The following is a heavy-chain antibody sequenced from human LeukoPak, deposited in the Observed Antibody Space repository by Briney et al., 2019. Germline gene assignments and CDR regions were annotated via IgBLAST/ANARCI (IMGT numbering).Heavy chain of an antibody. J-gene: IGHJ4*02. CDR1: GGSFSGYY. CDR2: INHSGST. D-gene: IGHD1-26*01. CDR3: ARDRSGIAARLFSTGFDY. Sequence: PSETLSLTCAVYGGSFSGYYWSWIRQPPGKGLEWIGEINHSGSTNYNPSLKSRVTMSVDTSKNQFSLNLTSVTAADTAVYYCARDRSGIAARLFSTGFDYWAQGTLVTVSS. V-gene: IGHV4-34*01.